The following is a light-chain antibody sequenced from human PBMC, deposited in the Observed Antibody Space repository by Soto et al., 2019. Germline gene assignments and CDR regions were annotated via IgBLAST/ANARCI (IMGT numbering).Light chain of an antibody. CDR2: DVS. V-gene: IGLV2-11*01. J-gene: IGLJ1*01. CDR3: CSYAGSPRFV. CDR1: SSDVGRYNY. Sequence: QSVLTQPRSVSGSPGQSVTISCTGTSSDVGRYNYVSWYQHHPGTAPKVMIYDVSERPSGVPDRFSGSKSGNTASLTISGLQAEDEADYYCCSYAGSPRFVSGTGTKLTVL.